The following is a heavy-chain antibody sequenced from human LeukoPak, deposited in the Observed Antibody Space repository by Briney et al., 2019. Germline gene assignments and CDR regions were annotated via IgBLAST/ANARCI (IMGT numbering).Heavy chain of an antibody. CDR3: ARDSTLSASFDV. D-gene: IGHD5/OR15-5a*01. V-gene: IGHV4-4*07. CDR1: GGSISTYY. CDR2: VYTSGST. J-gene: IGHJ3*01. Sequence: KPSETLSLTCTVSGGSISTYYWSWIRQPAGKGLEWIGRVYTSGSTNYNPSLKSRVTMSVDTSENQFSLKVNSVTAADTAVYYCARDSTLSASFDVWGQGTMVTVSS.